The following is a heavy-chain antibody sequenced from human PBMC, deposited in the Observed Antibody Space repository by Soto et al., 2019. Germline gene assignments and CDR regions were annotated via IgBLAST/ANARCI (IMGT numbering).Heavy chain of an antibody. CDR1: GGSISSGGYY. CDR2: IYYSGST. J-gene: IGHJ5*02. V-gene: IGHV4-31*01. CDR3: ATRSVTNWFDP. D-gene: IGHD4-17*01. Sequence: QVQLQESGPGLVKPSQTLSLTCIVSGGSISSGGYYWSWIRQHPGKGLEWIGYIYYSGSTYYNPSLMSLVTTSIVTSKNPLSLTLTSMTAADTAVDYCATRSVTNWFDPWGQGTLVTVSS.